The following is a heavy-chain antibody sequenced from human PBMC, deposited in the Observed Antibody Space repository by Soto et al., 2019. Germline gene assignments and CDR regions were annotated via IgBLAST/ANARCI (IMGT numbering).Heavy chain of an antibody. D-gene: IGHD2-21*01. V-gene: IGHV4-4*02. J-gene: IGHJ3*02. CDR1: GDSISSTRW. Sequence: SETLSLTCTVSGDSISSTRWWSWVRQSPGKGLEWIGDIYHGGSTNYNPSLKSRVTISVDTSKNQFSLKLSSVTAADTAVYFCARLPTVDHDAFDIWGQETMVTVSS. CDR3: ARLPTVDHDAFDI. CDR2: IYHGGST.